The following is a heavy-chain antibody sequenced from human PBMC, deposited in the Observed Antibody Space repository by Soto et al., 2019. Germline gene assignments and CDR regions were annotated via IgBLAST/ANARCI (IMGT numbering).Heavy chain of an antibody. D-gene: IGHD1-1*01. CDR1: GGTFSRSA. J-gene: IGHJ4*02. CDR3: ARDPEYLSDATAVPESASFDY. CDR2: IVLIFGSP. V-gene: IGHV1-69*13. Sequence: ASVKVSCKASGGTFSRSAISWVRQAPGQGLEWMGGIVLIFGSPNYSQKFQGRLTVTADEPTSTAYMELSSLKSDDTAVYFCARDPEYLSDATAVPESASFDYWGQGTLVTVSS.